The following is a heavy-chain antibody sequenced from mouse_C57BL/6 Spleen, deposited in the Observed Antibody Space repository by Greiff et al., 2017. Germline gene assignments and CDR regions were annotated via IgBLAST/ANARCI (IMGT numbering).Heavy chain of an antibody. J-gene: IGHJ3*01. V-gene: IGHV1-52*01. CDR1: GYTFTSYW. CDR3: ARPYEYDGPWFAY. Sequence: QVQLQQPGAELVRPGSSVKLSCKASGYTFTSYWMHWVKQRPIQGLEWIGNIDPSDSETHYNQKFKDKATLTVDKSSSTAYMQLSSLTSEDSAVYYCARPYEYDGPWFAYWGQGTLVTVSA. CDR2: IDPSDSET. D-gene: IGHD2-4*01.